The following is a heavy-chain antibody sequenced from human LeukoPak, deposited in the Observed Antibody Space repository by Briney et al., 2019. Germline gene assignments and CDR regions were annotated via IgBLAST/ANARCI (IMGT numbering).Heavy chain of an antibody. D-gene: IGHD6-13*01. J-gene: IGHJ5*02. CDR1: GGTFSSYA. V-gene: IGHV1-69*13. CDR2: IIPIFGTA. CDR3: ARDLHGNRIAAAGPKDNWFDP. Sequence: SVKVSCKASGGTFSSYAISWVRQAPGQGLEWMGGIIPIFGTANYAQKFQGRVTITADESTSTAYMELSSLRSEDTAVYYCARDLHGNRIAAAGPKDNWFDPWGQGTLVTVSS.